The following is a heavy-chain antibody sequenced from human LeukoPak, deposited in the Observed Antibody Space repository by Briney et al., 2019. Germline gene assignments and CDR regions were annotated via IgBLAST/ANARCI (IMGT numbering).Heavy chain of an antibody. D-gene: IGHD6-13*01. Sequence: GTSVKVSCKASGFTFTSSAVQWVRQARGQRLEWIGWIVVGSGNTNYAQKFQERVTITRDMSTSTAYMELSSLRSEDTAVYYCAAGYSSSWYVGNYLDYWGQGTLVTVSS. CDR2: IVVGSGNT. CDR3: AAGYSSSWYVGNYLDY. CDR1: GFTFTSSA. V-gene: IGHV1-58*01. J-gene: IGHJ4*02.